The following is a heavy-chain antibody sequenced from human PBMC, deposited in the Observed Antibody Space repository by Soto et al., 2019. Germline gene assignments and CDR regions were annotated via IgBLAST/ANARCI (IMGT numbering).Heavy chain of an antibody. CDR1: GGSFSGYY. Sequence: SETLSLTCAVYGGSFSGYYWSWIRQPPGKGLEWIGEINHSGSTNYNPSLKSRVTISVDTSKNQFSLKLSSVTAADTALYYCARQWFGELHGLVDVCGQGTKVTVSS. CDR2: INHSGST. CDR3: ARQWFGELHGLVDV. V-gene: IGHV4-34*01. J-gene: IGHJ6*01. D-gene: IGHD3-10*01.